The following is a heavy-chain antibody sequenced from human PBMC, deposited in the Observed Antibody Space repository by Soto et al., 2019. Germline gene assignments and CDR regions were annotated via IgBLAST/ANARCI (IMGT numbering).Heavy chain of an antibody. D-gene: IGHD3-10*01. CDR1: GGTFSSYA. CDR2: IIPIFGTA. V-gene: IGHV1-69*01. Sequence: QVQLVQSGAEVKKPGSSVKVSCKASGGTFSSYAISWVRQAPGQGLEWMGGIIPIFGTANYAQKFQGRVTITADESTSTAYMELSSLRSEDTAVYYFARREYYGSGSENFDLWGRGTLVTVSS. CDR3: ARREYYGSGSENFDL. J-gene: IGHJ2*01.